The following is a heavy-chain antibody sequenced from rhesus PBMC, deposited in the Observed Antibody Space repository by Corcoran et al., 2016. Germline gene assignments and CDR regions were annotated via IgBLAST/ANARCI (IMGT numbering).Heavy chain of an antibody. CDR3: AGHEYSNYDEYYFDY. J-gene: IGHJ4*01. V-gene: IGHV4-173*01. D-gene: IGHD4-23*01. CDR2: VSGSGGST. CDR1: GGSISSNY. Sequence: QLQLQESGPGLVKPSETLSLTCAVSGGSISSNYWSWIRQPPGKGLEWIGCVSGSGGSTDYNPSLKSRVTISTDTSKNQFSLKLSSVTAADTAVYYWAGHEYSNYDEYYFDYWGQGVLVTVSS.